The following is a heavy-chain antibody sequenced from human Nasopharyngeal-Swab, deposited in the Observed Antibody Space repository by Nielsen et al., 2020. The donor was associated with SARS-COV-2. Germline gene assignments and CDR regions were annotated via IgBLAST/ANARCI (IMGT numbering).Heavy chain of an antibody. CDR3: AREGGRYYGSGSRYYYGMDV. D-gene: IGHD3-10*01. CDR2: ISSSGSTI. CDR1: GFTFSDYY. J-gene: IGHJ6*02. V-gene: IGHV3-11*04. Sequence: GESLKISCAASGFTFSDYYMSWIRQAPGKGLEWVSYISSSGSTIYYADSVKGRFTISRDNAKNSLYLQMSSLRAEDTAVYYCAREGGRYYGSGSRYYYGMDVWGQGTTVTVSS.